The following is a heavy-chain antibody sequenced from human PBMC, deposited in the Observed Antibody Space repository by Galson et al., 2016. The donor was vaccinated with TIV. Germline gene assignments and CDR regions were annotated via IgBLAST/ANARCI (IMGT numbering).Heavy chain of an antibody. V-gene: IGHV3-30-3*01. CDR1: GFTFSSYS. CDR3: AREVTMSALWEKWFDS. Sequence: LSCAASGFTFSSYSMHWVRQAPGKGLEGVAVISYDGSKMYAESVRGRFTISRDNAKNTLSLQMNSLRIEDTAVYYCAREVTMSALWEKWFDSWGQGTLVTVS. CDR2: ISYDGSK. D-gene: IGHD4-17*01. J-gene: IGHJ5*01.